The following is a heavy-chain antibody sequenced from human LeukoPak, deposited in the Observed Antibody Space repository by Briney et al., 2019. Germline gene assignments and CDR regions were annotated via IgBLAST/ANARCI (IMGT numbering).Heavy chain of an antibody. CDR2: IKHDGSEE. CDR1: GFIFSNYW. CDR3: ARDRGEAAAGTTVVDY. J-gene: IGHJ4*02. Sequence: GGSLRLSCEASGFIFSNYWMSWVRQAPGKGLEWVANIKHDGSEEFYGDSVKGRFTISRDNAKNSLYLQMNSLRAEDTAVYYCARDRGEAAAGTTVVDYWGQGTLVTVSS. V-gene: IGHV3-7*01. D-gene: IGHD6-13*01.